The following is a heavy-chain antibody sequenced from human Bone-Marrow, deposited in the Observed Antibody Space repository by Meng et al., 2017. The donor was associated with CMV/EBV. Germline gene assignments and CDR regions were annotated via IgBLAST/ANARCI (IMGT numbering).Heavy chain of an antibody. J-gene: IGHJ4*02. CDR3: AKIKYSSSPSLDY. CDR2: IYPGDSDT. V-gene: IGHV5-51*01. CDR1: GYSFTSYW. D-gene: IGHD6-6*01. Sequence: GSLRLSCKGSGYSFTSYWIGWVRQMPGKGLEWMGIIYPGDSDTRYSPSFQGQVTISADKSISTAYLQWSSLKASDTAMYYCAKIKYSSSPSLDYWGQGTLVTVSS.